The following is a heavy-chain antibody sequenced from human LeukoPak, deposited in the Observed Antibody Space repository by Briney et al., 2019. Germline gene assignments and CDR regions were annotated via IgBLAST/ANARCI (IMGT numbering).Heavy chain of an antibody. Sequence: PSETLFLTCTVSGGSNSSYYWSWIRQPPGKGLECIGYIYYSGSTNYNPSLKSRVTISVDTSKNQFSLKLSSVTAADTAVYYCAGLVGNGYSYGTDAFDIWGQGTMVTVSS. CDR2: IYYSGST. CDR1: GGSNSSYY. V-gene: IGHV4-59*08. D-gene: IGHD5-18*01. J-gene: IGHJ3*02. CDR3: AGLVGNGYSYGTDAFDI.